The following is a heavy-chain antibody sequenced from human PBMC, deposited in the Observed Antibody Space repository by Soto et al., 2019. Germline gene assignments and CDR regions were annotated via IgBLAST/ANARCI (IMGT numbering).Heavy chain of an antibody. CDR2: INPNSGGT. J-gene: IGHJ3*02. D-gene: IGHD2-2*02. V-gene: IGHV1-2*04. Sequence: ASVRVSCRASGYIFTGYYMHWVRPAPGQVLEWMGWINPNSGGTNYAQKFQGWVTMTRDTSISTAYMELSRLRSDDTAVYYCARLYCSSTSCYRGAVDSWGQGTMVTVSS. CDR3: ARLYCSSTSCYRGAVDS. CDR1: GYIFTGYY.